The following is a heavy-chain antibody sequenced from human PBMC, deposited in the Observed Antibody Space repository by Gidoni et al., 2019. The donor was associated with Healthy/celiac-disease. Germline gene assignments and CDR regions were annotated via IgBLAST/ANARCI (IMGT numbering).Heavy chain of an antibody. V-gene: IGHV5-51*03. CDR2: IYPGDSDT. J-gene: IGHJ3*02. CDR1: GYSFTSYW. CDR3: ARRGRYCSSTSCYDDAFDI. Sequence: EVQLVQSGAEVKKPGESLTISCKGSGYSFTSYWIGWVRQMPGKGLEWMGIIYPGDSDTRYSPSFQGQVTISADKSISTAYLQWSSLKASDTAMYYCARRGRYCSSTSCYDDAFDIWGQGTMVTVSS. D-gene: IGHD2-2*01.